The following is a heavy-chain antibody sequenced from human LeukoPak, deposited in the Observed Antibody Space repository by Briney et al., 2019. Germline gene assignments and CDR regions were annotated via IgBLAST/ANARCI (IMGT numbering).Heavy chain of an antibody. V-gene: IGHV3-9*03. D-gene: IGHD3-22*01. Sequence: GRSLRLSCAASGFTFDDYAMHWVRHAPGKGLEWVSGISWNSGSIGYADSVKGRFTISRDNAKNSLYLQMNSLRAEDMALYYCAKGDSTHAFDIWGQGQWSPSLQ. CDR2: ISWNSGSI. CDR1: GFTFDDYA. J-gene: IGHJ3*02. CDR3: AKGDSTHAFDI.